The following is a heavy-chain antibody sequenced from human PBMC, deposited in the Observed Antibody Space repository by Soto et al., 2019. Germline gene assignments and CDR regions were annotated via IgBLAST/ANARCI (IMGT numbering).Heavy chain of an antibody. CDR3: VIPTRSVRGMGV. CDR1: GFTFSNFW. V-gene: IGHV3-7*03. CDR2: IKGDGSVT. D-gene: IGHD6-6*01. Sequence: EVQLVESGGGLAQPGGPLRLSCAASGFTFSNFWMSWARQAPGKGLEWVANIKGDGSVTQYVASVEGRFTISRDNAKYSLYLQVNSLRVEDTALYYCVIPTRSVRGMGVWGQGTTVTVSS. J-gene: IGHJ6*02.